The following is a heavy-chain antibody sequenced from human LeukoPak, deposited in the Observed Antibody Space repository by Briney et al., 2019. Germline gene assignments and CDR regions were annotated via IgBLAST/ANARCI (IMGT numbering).Heavy chain of an antibody. CDR3: AKVMPPGRIRFYSYYMDV. J-gene: IGHJ6*03. CDR2: IRYDGSNE. V-gene: IGHV3-30*02. Sequence: GGSLRLSCAASGFSFSGYGMHWVRQAPGKGLEWVAFIRYDGSNEYYADSVKGRFTVSRDKSKNTLSLQMNGLRVEDTAVYYCAKVMPPGRIRFYSYYMDVWGKGTTVTVS. CDR1: GFSFSGYG. D-gene: IGHD2-15*01.